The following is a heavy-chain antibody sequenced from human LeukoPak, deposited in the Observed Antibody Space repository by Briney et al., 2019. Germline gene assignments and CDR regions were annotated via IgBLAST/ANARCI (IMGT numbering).Heavy chain of an antibody. D-gene: IGHD5-18*01. V-gene: IGHV3-11*04. CDR3: TRTSIRGYSYGSDS. Sequence: GGSLRLSCTASGFSLTDYYMSWIRQAPGKGLEWVSYISSNSNTIRYADSVRGRFTISRDNSRDSVYLQMNNLRVEDTAVYYCTRTSIRGYSYGSDSWGQGTRVTVSS. CDR1: GFSLTDYY. CDR2: ISSNSNTI. J-gene: IGHJ4*02.